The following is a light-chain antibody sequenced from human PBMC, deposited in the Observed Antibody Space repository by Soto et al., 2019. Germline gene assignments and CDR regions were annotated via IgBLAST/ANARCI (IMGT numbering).Light chain of an antibody. CDR3: NSYTTSSSLYV. Sequence: QSALTQPASVSGSPGQSITISCTGTSSDIGGYDYVSWYQQYPGKAPKLMIYDVSNRPSGVSDRFSGSKSANTASLTISGLQAEDEADYYCNSYTTSSSLYVFGPGTKLTVL. V-gene: IGLV2-14*01. CDR2: DVS. J-gene: IGLJ1*01. CDR1: SSDIGGYDY.